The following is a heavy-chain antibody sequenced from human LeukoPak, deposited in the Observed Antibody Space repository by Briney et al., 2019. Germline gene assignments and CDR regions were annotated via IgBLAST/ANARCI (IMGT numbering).Heavy chain of an antibody. CDR2: INHSGST. CDR1: GGSFSGYY. Sequence: PSETLSLTCAVYGGSFSGYYWSWIRQPLGKGLEWIGEINHSGSTNYNPSLKSRVTISVDTSKNQFSLKLSSVTAADTAVYYCARVMRTTAWFDPWGQGTLVTVSS. CDR3: ARVMRTTAWFDP. V-gene: IGHV4-34*01. J-gene: IGHJ5*02. D-gene: IGHD4-17*01.